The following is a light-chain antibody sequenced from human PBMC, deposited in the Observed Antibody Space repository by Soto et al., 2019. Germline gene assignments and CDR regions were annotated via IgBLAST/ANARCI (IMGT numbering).Light chain of an antibody. CDR1: QSVSSGY. CDR2: GAS. CDR3: QQRSNWPT. V-gene: IGKV3D-20*02. J-gene: IGKJ5*01. Sequence: TQSPATQSVSPGERATLSCRASQSVSSGYLAWYQQRPGQAPRLLIYGASTRATGIPARFSGSGSGTDFTLTISSLESEDFAIYYCQQRSNWPTFGQGTRLEIK.